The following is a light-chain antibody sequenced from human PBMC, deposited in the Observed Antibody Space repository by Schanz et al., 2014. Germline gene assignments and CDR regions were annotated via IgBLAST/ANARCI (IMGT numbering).Light chain of an antibody. Sequence: QSVLTQPPSASGTPGQRVTISCSGSSSNIGSNTVNWYQQLPGTAPKLLIYDNHRRPSGVPDRFSASKSGTSASLAISGLRSEDEADYYCATWDDIMSAWVFGGGTKLTVL. V-gene: IGLV1-44*01. CDR2: DNH. CDR1: SSNIGSNT. CDR3: ATWDDIMSAWV. J-gene: IGLJ3*02.